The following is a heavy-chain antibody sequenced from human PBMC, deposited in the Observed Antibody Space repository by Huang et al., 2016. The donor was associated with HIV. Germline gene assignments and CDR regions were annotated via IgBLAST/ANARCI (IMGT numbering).Heavy chain of an antibody. J-gene: IGHJ3*01. CDR3: ARDPYYSNRWKRNDASFL. CDR2: IGRDRRDT. CDR1: GYDFGSYG. D-gene: IGHD4-4*01. Sequence: QVQLVQSGGEVMQPGASVRVSCKASGYDFGSYGMSWVRQAPEQGLEWLGGIGRDRRDTGSAQKCQGRVTMTTDTSTTTTYMELRSLRSDDTAMYYCARDPYYSNRWKRNDASFLWGQGTMITVSS. V-gene: IGHV1-18*01.